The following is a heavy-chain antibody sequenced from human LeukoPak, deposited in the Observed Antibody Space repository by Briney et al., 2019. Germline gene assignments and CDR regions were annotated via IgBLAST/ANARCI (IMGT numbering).Heavy chain of an antibody. D-gene: IGHD3-22*01. CDR2: INWNGVST. Sequence: RGSLRLSCAASGFIFDDNGMSWGRQAPRKGLGWVSSINWNGVSTGYADSVKGRFTISRDNAKNTLYLQMNSLRAEDTALYYCARVGSSAYGDAFDIWGQGTMVTVSS. V-gene: IGHV3-20*04. CDR3: ARVGSSAYGDAFDI. CDR1: GFIFDDNG. J-gene: IGHJ3*02.